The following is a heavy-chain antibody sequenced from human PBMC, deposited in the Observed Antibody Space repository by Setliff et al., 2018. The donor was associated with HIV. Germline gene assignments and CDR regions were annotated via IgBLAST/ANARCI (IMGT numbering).Heavy chain of an antibody. J-gene: IGHJ4*02. CDR3: TRGIGGIGYYPDY. CDR2: IYYNGGT. D-gene: IGHD3-22*01. Sequence: PSETLSLTCTVSGGSITGYYWSWIRQPPGKGMEWIGYIYYNGGTNYNPSLKSRVTMLDDTSENHFTLKLTSVTAADTAMYYCTRGIGGIGYYPDYWGQGTLVTVSS. CDR1: GGSITGYY. V-gene: IGHV4-59*01.